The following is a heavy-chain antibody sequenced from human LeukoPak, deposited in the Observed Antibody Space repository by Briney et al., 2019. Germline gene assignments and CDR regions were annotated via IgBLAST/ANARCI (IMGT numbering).Heavy chain of an antibody. Sequence: GGSLRLSCAASGFTFSDYYMSWIRQAPGKGLEWVSYISSSGSTIYYADSVKGRFTISRDNAKNSLYLQMNSLRAEDTAVYYCARDTVRGDNWFDPWGQGTLVTVSS. CDR3: ARDTVRGDNWFDP. CDR2: ISSSGSTI. D-gene: IGHD3-10*01. J-gene: IGHJ5*02. V-gene: IGHV3-11*01. CDR1: GFTFSDYY.